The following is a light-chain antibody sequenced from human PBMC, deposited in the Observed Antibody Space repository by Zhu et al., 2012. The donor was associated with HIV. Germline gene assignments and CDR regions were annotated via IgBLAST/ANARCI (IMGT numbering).Light chain of an antibody. V-gene: IGKV3-20*01. CDR1: QSVGTN. J-gene: IGKJ2*01. Sequence: VMTQSPATLSVSPGERSTLSCRASQSVGTNLAWYQHKPGQAPRLLIYGASSRASGIPDRFSGSGSGTDFTLTISRLEPEDFAVYYCQQYDSYTFGQGTKLEIK. CDR3: QQYDSYT. CDR2: GAS.